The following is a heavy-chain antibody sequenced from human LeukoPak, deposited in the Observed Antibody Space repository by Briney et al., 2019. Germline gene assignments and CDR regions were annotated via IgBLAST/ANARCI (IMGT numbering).Heavy chain of an antibody. Sequence: KPSETLSLTCTVSGGSISSYYWSWIRQPPGKGLEWIGYIYYSGSTNYNPSLKSRVTISVDTSKNQFSLKLSSVTAADTAVYYCVRGRYSSGWFKDKNWFDPWGQGIPVTVSS. D-gene: IGHD6-19*01. CDR1: GGSISSYY. J-gene: IGHJ5*02. V-gene: IGHV4-59*12. CDR2: IYYSGST. CDR3: VRGRYSSGWFKDKNWFDP.